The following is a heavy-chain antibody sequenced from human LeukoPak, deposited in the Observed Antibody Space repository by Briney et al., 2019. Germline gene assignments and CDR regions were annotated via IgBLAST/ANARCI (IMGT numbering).Heavy chain of an antibody. CDR2: INPNSGGT. J-gene: IGHJ4*02. CDR1: GYTYTGYY. D-gene: IGHD3-10*01. Sequence: VASVKVSCKASGYTYTGYYMHWVRQAPGQGLEWMGWINPNSGGTNYAQKFQGRVTMTRDTSISTAYMELSRLRSDDTAVYYCARVHKVGGSGSYYDYWGQGTLVTVSS. CDR3: ARVHKVGGSGSYYDY. V-gene: IGHV1-2*02.